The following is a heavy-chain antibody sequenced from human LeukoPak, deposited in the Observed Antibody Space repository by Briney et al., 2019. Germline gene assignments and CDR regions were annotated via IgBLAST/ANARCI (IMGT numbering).Heavy chain of an antibody. D-gene: IGHD3-10*01. Sequence: GGSLRLSCAASGFTFSSYAMSWVRQPPGKGLEWVSAISGSGGSTYYADSMKGRFTISRDNSENTLYLQMNSLRAEETAVYYCAKALRITMVRGVRNYYYYGMDVWGQGTTVTVSS. V-gene: IGHV3-23*01. J-gene: IGHJ6*02. CDR1: GFTFSSYA. CDR3: AKALRITMVRGVRNYYYYGMDV. CDR2: ISGSGGST.